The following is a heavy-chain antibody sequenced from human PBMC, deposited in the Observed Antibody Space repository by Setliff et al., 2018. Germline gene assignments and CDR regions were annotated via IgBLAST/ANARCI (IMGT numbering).Heavy chain of an antibody. CDR3: ARGRDVAARRLDT. D-gene: IGHD6-6*01. Sequence: PSETLSLTCAAYGGTFSHYYWTWIRQSPGKGLEWIGEINHSGTTNYNPSLKSRVTISVDTSKNQFSLTMSSVSAADAAVYYCARGRDVAARRLDTWGQGSRVTVSS. CDR1: GGTFSHYY. J-gene: IGHJ5*02. CDR2: INHSGTT. V-gene: IGHV4-34*01.